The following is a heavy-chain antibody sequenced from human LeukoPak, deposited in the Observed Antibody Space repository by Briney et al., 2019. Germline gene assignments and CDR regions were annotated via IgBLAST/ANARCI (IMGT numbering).Heavy chain of an antibody. CDR2: IYHSGST. Sequence: SETPSLTCTVSGGSISSGGYYWSWIRQPPGKGLEWIGYIYHSGSTYYNPSLKSRVTISVDTSKNQFSLKLSSVTAADTAVYYCAREAKWELLGGGWFDPWGQGTLVTVSS. V-gene: IGHV4-30-2*01. J-gene: IGHJ5*02. D-gene: IGHD1-26*01. CDR1: GGSISSGGYY. CDR3: AREAKWELLGGGWFDP.